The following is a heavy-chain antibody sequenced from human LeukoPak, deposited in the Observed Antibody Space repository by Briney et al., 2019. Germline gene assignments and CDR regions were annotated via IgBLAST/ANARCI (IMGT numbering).Heavy chain of an antibody. Sequence: ASVKVSCKASGGTFSSYAISWVRQAPGQGLEWMGGIIPIFGTANYAQKFQGRVTITADESTSTAYMELSSLRSEDTAVYYCARVRGHYDFWSGYYWDYFDYWGQETLVTVSS. D-gene: IGHD3-3*01. CDR1: GGTFSSYA. CDR2: IIPIFGTA. V-gene: IGHV1-69*01. CDR3: ARVRGHYDFWSGYYWDYFDY. J-gene: IGHJ4*02.